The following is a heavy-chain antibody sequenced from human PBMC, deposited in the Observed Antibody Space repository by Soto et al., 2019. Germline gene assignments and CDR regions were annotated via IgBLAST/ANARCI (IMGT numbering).Heavy chain of an antibody. V-gene: IGHV3-21*01. Sequence: EVQVLESGGGLVKPGGSLRLSCAASGFTFNNYNMNWVRQGPGKGLEWVASISSRSNQIFHADSVKGRFTISRDNAKNSVFLQMSSRRPEVTAVYYCAKDRGLGGPVSGGLDVWGQGTTVTVSS. J-gene: IGHJ6*02. CDR2: ISSRSNQI. D-gene: IGHD3-3*01. CDR1: GFTFNNYN. CDR3: AKDRGLGGPVSGGLDV.